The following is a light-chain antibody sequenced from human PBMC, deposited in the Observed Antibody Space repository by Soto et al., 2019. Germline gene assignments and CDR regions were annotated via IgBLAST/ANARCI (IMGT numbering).Light chain of an antibody. CDR3: QAYDYSLTASV. CDR1: SSDLGSYNY. V-gene: IGLV2-14*01. Sequence: QSALTQPASVSGSPGQSITISCTGTSSDLGSYNYVSWYQQHPGKAPKLMIYEVSNRPSGVPERFSGSKSGTSASLAITGLQAEDEADYYCQAYDYSLTASVFGGGTKLTVL. J-gene: IGLJ3*02. CDR2: EVS.